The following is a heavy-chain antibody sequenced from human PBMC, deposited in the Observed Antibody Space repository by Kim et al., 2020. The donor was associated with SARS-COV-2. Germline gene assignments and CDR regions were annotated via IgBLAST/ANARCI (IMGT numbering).Heavy chain of an antibody. CDR3: ARDSEIASYAAAGTPLDP. CDR1: GESSSRYY. D-gene: IGHD6-13*01. Sequence: SETLSLTCAVYGESSSRYYWTWIRQSPGKGLEWIGEINHRGTTKYNPSLKNRANITLSTPKNQFALKLTSVTAADTAIYFCARDSEIASYAAAGTPLDPWGQGTLVTVSS. J-gene: IGHJ5*02. CDR2: INHRGTT. V-gene: IGHV4-34*01.